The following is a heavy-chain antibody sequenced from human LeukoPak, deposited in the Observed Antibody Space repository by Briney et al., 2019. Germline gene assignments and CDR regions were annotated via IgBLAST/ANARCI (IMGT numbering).Heavy chain of an antibody. CDR2: IKEDGSAK. CDR3: ARDRTGSGSYSDH. Sequence: GGSLRLSCAASGFTFSNAWMSWVRQAPGKGLEWVANIKEDGSAKYSVDSVKGRFTISRDNAKSSLYLQMNSLRAEDTAVYYCARDRTGSGSYSDHWGQGTLITVSS. J-gene: IGHJ4*02. V-gene: IGHV3-7*01. CDR1: GFTFSNAW. D-gene: IGHD3-10*01.